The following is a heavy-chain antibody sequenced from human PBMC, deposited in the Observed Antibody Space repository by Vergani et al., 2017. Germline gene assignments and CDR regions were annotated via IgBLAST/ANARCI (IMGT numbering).Heavy chain of an antibody. CDR1: GFTFSSYS. CDR3: ARDGGSGSYYPFDY. CDR2: ISSSSSTI. J-gene: IGHJ4*02. Sequence: EVQLVESGGGLVQPGGSLRLSCAASGFTFSSYSMNWVRQAPGKGLDWVSYISSSSSTIYYADSVKGRFTISRDNAKNSLYLQMNSLRAEDTAVYYCARDGGSGSYYPFDYWGQGTLVTVSS. V-gene: IGHV3-48*04. D-gene: IGHD3-10*01.